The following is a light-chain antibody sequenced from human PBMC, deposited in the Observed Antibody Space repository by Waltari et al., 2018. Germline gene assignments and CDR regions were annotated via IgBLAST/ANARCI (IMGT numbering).Light chain of an antibody. Sequence: EIVLTQSPATLSLSPGERATLSRRASQSVSSYLAWYQHKPGQAPRLLIYDASNRATGIPARFSGSGSGTDLTLTISSREPEDFAVYFCQHRGSWPPTFGQGTKVEI. CDR1: QSVSSY. CDR3: QHRGSWPPT. CDR2: DAS. J-gene: IGKJ1*01. V-gene: IGKV3-11*01.